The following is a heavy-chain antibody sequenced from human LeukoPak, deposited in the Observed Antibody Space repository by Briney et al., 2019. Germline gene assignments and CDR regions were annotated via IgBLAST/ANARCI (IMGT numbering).Heavy chain of an antibody. CDR2: IYSGGST. CDR1: GFTVSSNY. Sequence: GGSLRLSCAASGFTVSSNYMSWVRQAPGKGLEWVSVIYSGGSTYYADSVKGRFTISRDNSRNTLYLQMNSLRAEDTAVYYCARLVDTAMENWGQGTLVTVSS. J-gene: IGHJ4*02. CDR3: ARLVDTAMEN. V-gene: IGHV3-53*01. D-gene: IGHD5-18*01.